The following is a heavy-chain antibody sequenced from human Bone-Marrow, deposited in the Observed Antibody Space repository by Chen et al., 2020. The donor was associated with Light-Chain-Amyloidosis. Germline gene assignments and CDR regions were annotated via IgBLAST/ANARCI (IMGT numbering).Heavy chain of an antibody. CDR3: AKSPRYSTGRFDY. CDR1: GFTFDDYA. V-gene: IGHV3-43*02. D-gene: IGHD2-8*02. CDR2: IVGDGRST. J-gene: IGHJ4*02. Sequence: EVQLVESGGGVVQPGGSLTLPCAPSGFTFDDYAMHWVRQAPGKGLEWVSLIVGDGRSTYYADSVKGRFTISRDNNKNSLSLQMNSLKSEDTALYYCAKSPRYSTGRFDYWGQGTLVTVSS.